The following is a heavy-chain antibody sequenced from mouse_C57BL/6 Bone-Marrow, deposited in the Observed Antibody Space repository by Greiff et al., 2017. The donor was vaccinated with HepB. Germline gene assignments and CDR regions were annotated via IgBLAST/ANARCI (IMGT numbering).Heavy chain of an antibody. Sequence: EVQLQESGPGLVKPSQSLSLTCSVTGYSITSGYYWNWIRQFPGNKLECMSYISYDGSNNYNPTLKNRISITRDTSKNQFFLKLNSVTTEDTATYYCARERLYLYDMDYWGQGTSVTVSS. CDR2: ISYDGSN. V-gene: IGHV3-6*01. D-gene: IGHD5-1*01. CDR3: ARERLYLYDMDY. J-gene: IGHJ4*01. CDR1: GYSITSGYY.